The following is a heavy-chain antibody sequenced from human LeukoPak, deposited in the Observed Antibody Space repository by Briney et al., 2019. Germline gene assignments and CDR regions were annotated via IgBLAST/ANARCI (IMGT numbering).Heavy chain of an antibody. D-gene: IGHD3-3*01. Sequence: PSETLSLTCTVSGGSISSYYWSWIRQPAGEGLEWIGRIYPSGGTNYNSSLKSRVTMSVDTSKNQFSLKLSSVTAADTAVYYCARGEVLRFLEWFDYWGQGTLVNVSS. V-gene: IGHV4-4*07. CDR2: IYPSGGT. J-gene: IGHJ4*02. CDR3: ARGEVLRFLEWFDY. CDR1: GGSISSYY.